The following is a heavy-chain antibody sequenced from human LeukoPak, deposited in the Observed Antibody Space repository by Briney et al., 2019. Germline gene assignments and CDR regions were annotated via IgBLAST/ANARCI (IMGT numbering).Heavy chain of an antibody. CDR3: AKDPWTVTTGFSSWFDP. D-gene: IGHD4-11*01. V-gene: IGHV3-23*01. CDR1: GFTFSSYA. J-gene: IGHJ5*02. CDR2: ISGSGATT. Sequence: GGSLRLSCAASGFTFSSYAMSWVRQAPGKGLEWVSTISGSGATTYYADSVKGRFTISRDNSKNTLNLQMNTLRVEDTAIYYCAKDPWTVTTGFSSWFDPWGQGTLVTVSS.